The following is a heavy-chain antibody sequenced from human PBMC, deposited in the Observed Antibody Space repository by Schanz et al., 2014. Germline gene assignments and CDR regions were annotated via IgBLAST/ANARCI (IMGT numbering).Heavy chain of an antibody. Sequence: QLQLQESGPGLVKPSETLSLTCTVSGGSISSGESYWGWIRQSPEEGLQYIGSVYFSGTNAYSPSLKGRVTISVDTSKNQFSLMLTSVTAADTAVYFCARHGGYYDVLNSFDIWGQGTLVTVSS. J-gene: IGHJ5*02. CDR3: ARHGGYYDVLNSFDI. V-gene: IGHV4-39*01. CDR2: VYFSGTN. CDR1: GGSISSGESY. D-gene: IGHD3-16*01.